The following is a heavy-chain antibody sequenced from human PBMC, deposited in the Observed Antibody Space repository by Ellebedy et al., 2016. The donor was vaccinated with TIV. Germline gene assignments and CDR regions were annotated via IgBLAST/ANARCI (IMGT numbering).Heavy chain of an antibody. CDR1: GFTFNTYP. CDR2: IIAHGGAT. Sequence: GESLKISCAASGFTFNTYPRNWVRQAPGKGLEWVSIIIAHGGATYYPDSVKGRFTRSRDNSKNTLFLQLKRRRAEHTAVYYCASSWQQRHGIDVWGQGTTVTVSS. J-gene: IGHJ6*02. D-gene: IGHD6-13*01. V-gene: IGHV3-23*01. CDR3: ASSWQQRHGIDV.